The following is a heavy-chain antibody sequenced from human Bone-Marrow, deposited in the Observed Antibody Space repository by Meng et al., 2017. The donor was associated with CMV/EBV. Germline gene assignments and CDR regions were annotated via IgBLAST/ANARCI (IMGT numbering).Heavy chain of an antibody. CDR2: IWYDGSNK. V-gene: IGHV3-33*06. D-gene: IGHD2-2*01. J-gene: IGHJ3*02. CDR3: TKDGGYSRSNNWYAAFDI. Sequence: GGSLRLSCAASGFTFSSYAMHWVRQAPGKGLEWVAVIWYDGSNKYYADSVKGRFTISRDNSKNTLSLQMNSLRAEDTAVYYCTKDGGYSRSNNWYAAFDIWGQGTMVTVSS. CDR1: GFTFSSYA.